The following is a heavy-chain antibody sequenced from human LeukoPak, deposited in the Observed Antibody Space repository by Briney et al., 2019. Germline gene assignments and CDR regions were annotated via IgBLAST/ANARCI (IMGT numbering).Heavy chain of an antibody. D-gene: IGHD2-2*01. Sequence: GGSLRLSCAASGFTFSSYSMNWVRQAPGKGLEWVSSISSSSSYIYYADSVKGRFTISRDNAKNSLYLQMNSLRAEDTALYYCAKASPMRYCSSTSCYVVEDAFDIWGQGTMVTVSS. V-gene: IGHV3-21*04. CDR1: GFTFSSYS. CDR3: AKASPMRYCSSTSCYVVEDAFDI. CDR2: ISSSSSYI. J-gene: IGHJ3*02.